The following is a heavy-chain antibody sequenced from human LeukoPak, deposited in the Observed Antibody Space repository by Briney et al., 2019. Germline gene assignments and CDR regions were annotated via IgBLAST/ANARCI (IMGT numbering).Heavy chain of an antibody. CDR2: INSDGSST. Sequence: GGSLRLSCAASGFTFSSSWMHWVRQGPGKGLVWVSRINSDGSSTNSADSEKGRFTISRDNAKNTLYLQMDSLSAEDTAVYYCARGVESALRHWGQGTLVTVSS. D-gene: IGHD3-10*01. CDR1: GFTFSSSW. CDR3: ARGVESALRH. V-gene: IGHV3-74*01. J-gene: IGHJ4*02.